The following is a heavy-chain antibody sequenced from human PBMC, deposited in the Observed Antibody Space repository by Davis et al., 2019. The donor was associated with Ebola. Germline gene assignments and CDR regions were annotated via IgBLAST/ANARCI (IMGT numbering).Heavy chain of an antibody. CDR2: MSGRSDIT. CDR1: GFTFSSYA. CDR3: AKLQGRTRTGWYVDY. Sequence: GESLKISCAASGFTFSSYAMTWVRQAPGKGLEWVSDMSGRSDITYYADSVKGRFTISRDNSRNTLNLQMNSLRAEDTAVYYCAKLQGRTRTGWYVDYWGQGTLVTVSS. V-gene: IGHV3-23*01. J-gene: IGHJ4*02. D-gene: IGHD2-15*01.